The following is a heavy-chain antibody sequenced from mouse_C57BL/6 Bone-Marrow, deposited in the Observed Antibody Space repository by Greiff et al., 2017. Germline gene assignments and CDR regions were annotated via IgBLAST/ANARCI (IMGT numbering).Heavy chain of an antibody. Sequence: QVQLQQSGAELVMPGASVKLSCKASGYTFTSYWMHWVKQRPGQGLEWIGEIDPSDSYTNYNQKFKGKSTLTVDKSSSTAYMQLSSLTSEDSAVYYCAREGGGSSLFAYWGQGTLVTVSA. V-gene: IGHV1-69*01. D-gene: IGHD1-1*01. CDR1: GYTFTSYW. CDR2: IDPSDSYT. CDR3: AREGGGSSLFAY. J-gene: IGHJ3*01.